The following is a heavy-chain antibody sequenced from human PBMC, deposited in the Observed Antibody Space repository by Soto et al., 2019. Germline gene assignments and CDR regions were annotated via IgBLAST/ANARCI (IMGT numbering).Heavy chain of an antibody. CDR3: ARGRYYDSSGYYQRIDY. D-gene: IGHD3-22*01. J-gene: IGHJ4*02. CDR2: IYYSGST. CDR1: GGSISSGDYY. V-gene: IGHV4-30-4*01. Sequence: SETLSLTCTVSGGSISSGDYYWSWIRQPPGKGLEWIGYIYYSGSTYYNPSLKSRVTISVDTSKNQFSRKLSSVTAADTAVYYCARGRYYDSSGYYQRIDYWGQGTLVTVSS.